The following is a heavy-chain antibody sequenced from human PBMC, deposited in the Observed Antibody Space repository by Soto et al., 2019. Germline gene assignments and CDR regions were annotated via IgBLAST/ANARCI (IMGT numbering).Heavy chain of an antibody. V-gene: IGHV3-21*01. CDR1: GFTFSSYS. Sequence: EVQLVESGGGLVKPGGSLRLSCAASGFTFSSYSMNWVRQAPGKGLEWVSSISSSSSYIYYADSVKGRFTISRDNAKNSLYLQMNSLRAEDTAVYYCARDKTVLLWFGETHYYYGMDVWGQGTTVTVSS. J-gene: IGHJ6*02. CDR3: ARDKTVLLWFGETHYYYGMDV. D-gene: IGHD3-10*01. CDR2: ISSSSSYI.